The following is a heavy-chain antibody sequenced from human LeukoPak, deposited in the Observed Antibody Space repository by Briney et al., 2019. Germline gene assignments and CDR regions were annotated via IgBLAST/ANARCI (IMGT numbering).Heavy chain of an antibody. D-gene: IGHD3-10*01. CDR2: ISSSSSTI. CDR3: ATVLLSDY. CDR1: GFTFSDYY. Sequence: GGSLRLSCAASGFTFSDYYMNWVRQAPGKGLEWVSYISSSSSTIYYADSVKGRFTISRDNAKNSLYLQMNSLRAEDTAVYYCATVLLSDYWGQGTLVTVSS. V-gene: IGHV3-11*04. J-gene: IGHJ4*02.